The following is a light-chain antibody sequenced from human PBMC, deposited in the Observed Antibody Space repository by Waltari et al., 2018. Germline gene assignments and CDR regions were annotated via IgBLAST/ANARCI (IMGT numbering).Light chain of an antibody. Sequence: VLTQSPGTLSLSPGERATLSGRASQSLTKRYLAWYQQKPGQAPRLLIYGASSRAAGIPDRFSGSGSGTDFTLTISSLEPEDSAVYYCQQYGSSILYTFGQGTKLEIK. CDR1: QSLTKRY. CDR3: QQYGSSILYT. CDR2: GAS. J-gene: IGKJ2*01. V-gene: IGKV3-20*01.